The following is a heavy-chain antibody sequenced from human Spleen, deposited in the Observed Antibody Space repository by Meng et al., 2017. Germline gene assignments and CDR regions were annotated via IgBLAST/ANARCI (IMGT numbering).Heavy chain of an antibody. CDR2: INHSGST. J-gene: IGHJ4*02. V-gene: IGHV4-34*01. CDR1: GGSFSGYY. D-gene: IGHD3-22*01. CDR3: GGSSGYPIDY. Sequence: QVHLQQWGAGLLKPSETLSLTCAVYGGSFSGYYWSWIRQPPGKGLEWIGEINHSGSTNYNPSLKSRVTISVDTSKNQFSLKLSSVTAADTAVYYCGGSSGYPIDYWGQGTLVTVSS.